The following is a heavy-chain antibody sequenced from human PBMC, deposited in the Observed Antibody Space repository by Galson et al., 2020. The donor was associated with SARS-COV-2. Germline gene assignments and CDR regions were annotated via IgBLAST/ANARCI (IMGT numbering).Heavy chain of an antibody. D-gene: IGHD1-1*01. CDR2: ISHSGDT. J-gene: IGHJ3*02. CDR1: GGSLSGYY. V-gene: IGHV4-34*01. Sequence: SETLSLTCVVDGGSLSGYYWSWIRQPPGEGLEWIGQISHSGDTNYKSSLESRLTISFDTSKNQLSLKLTSVIAADTALYYCARNGLPGTRGFDIWGLWTMVIVSS. CDR3: ARNGLPGTRGFDI.